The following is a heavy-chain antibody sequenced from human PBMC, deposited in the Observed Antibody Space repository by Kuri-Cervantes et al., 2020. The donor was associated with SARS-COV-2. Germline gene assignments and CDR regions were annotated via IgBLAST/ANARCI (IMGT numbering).Heavy chain of an antibody. J-gene: IGHJ1*01. V-gene: IGHV3-73*01. CDR1: GFLFSASA. CDR3: ARAVPYYYDSSGYHTTGLD. Sequence: GESLKIPCEVSGFLFSASAIHWVRQGSGKGLEWVGRVRGKANNYATAYAASVKGRFTISRDDSKNSLYLQMNSLKTEDTAVYYCARAVPYYYDSSGYHTTGLDWCQGTLVTVSS. D-gene: IGHD3-22*01. CDR2: VRGKANNYAT.